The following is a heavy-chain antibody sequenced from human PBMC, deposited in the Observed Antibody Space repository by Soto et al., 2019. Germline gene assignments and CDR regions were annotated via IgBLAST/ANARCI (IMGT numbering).Heavy chain of an antibody. J-gene: IGHJ4*02. Sequence: GGSLRLSCAASGFTFSSYGMHWVRQAPGKGLEWVAVISYDGSNKYYADSVKGRFTISRDNSKNTLYLQMNSLRAEDTAVYYCANEPWGYYDSSGYSNTVFDYWGQGTLVTVSS. CDR3: ANEPWGYYDSSGYSNTVFDY. V-gene: IGHV3-30*18. CDR2: ISYDGSNK. D-gene: IGHD3-22*01. CDR1: GFTFSSYG.